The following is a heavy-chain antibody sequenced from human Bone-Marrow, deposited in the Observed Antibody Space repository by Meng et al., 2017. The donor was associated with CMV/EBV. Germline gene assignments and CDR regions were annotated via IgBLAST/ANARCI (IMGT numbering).Heavy chain of an antibody. V-gene: IGHV3-21*01. CDR1: GFTFSSDS. CDR3: ARGYCSSTSCYWGVYYYYYYGMDV. Sequence: GESLKISCAASGFTFSSDSMNWVRQAPGKGLEWVSSISSSSSYIYYADSVKGRFTISRDNAKNSLYRQMNSLRAEDTAVYYYARGYCSSTSCYWGVYYYYYYGMDVWGQGTTVTVSS. J-gene: IGHJ6*02. D-gene: IGHD2-2*01. CDR2: ISSSSSYI.